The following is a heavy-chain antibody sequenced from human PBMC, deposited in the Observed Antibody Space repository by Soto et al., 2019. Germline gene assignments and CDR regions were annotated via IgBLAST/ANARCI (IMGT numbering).Heavy chain of an antibody. V-gene: IGHV1-69*06. CDR2: IIPIFGTA. D-gene: IGHD3-3*01. CDR3: AREVSHDFRSGYYTHYNYYYGMDV. J-gene: IGHJ6*02. Sequence: SVKVSCKASGGTFSSYAISWVRQAPGQGLEWMGGIIPIFGTANYAQKFQGRVTITADKSTSTAYMELSSLRSEDTAVYYCAREVSHDFRSGYYTHYNYYYGMDVWGQGTTVTVSS. CDR1: GGTFSSYA.